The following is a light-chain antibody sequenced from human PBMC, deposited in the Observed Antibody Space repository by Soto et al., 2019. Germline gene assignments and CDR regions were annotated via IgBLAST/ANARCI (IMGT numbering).Light chain of an antibody. CDR3: QQYDNLRIT. CDR1: QDISNY. CDR2: DAS. J-gene: IGKJ5*01. Sequence: DIQMTQSPSSLSASVGDRVTITCPASQDISNYLNWYQQKPGKAPKLLIYDASNLETGVPSRFSGSGSGTDFTFTISSLQPEDIATYYCQQYDNLRITFGQGTRLEIK. V-gene: IGKV1-33*01.